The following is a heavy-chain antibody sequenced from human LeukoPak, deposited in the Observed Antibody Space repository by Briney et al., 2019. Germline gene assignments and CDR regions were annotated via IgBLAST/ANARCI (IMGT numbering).Heavy chain of an antibody. D-gene: IGHD6-13*01. J-gene: IGHJ4*02. CDR2: ISWNSGSI. V-gene: IGHV3-9*01. CDR1: GFTFDDYA. CDR3: AKGPYSSSWYFDY. Sequence: PGGSLRLSCAASGFTFDDYAMHWVRQAPGKGLEWVSGISWNSGSIGYADSVKGRFTISRDNAKNSLYLQMNSLRAEDTALYYCAKGPYSSSWYFDYWGQGTLVTVSS.